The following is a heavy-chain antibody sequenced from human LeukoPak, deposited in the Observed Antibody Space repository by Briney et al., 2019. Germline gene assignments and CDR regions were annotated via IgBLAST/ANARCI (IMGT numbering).Heavy chain of an antibody. Sequence: PGGSLRLSCAASGFTFSDHYMDWVRQAPGKGLEWVGRTRNKANSYTTEYAASVKGRFTISRDDSKNSLYLQMNSLKTEDTAVYYCARDRGSGSYYGIFDYWGQGTLVTVSS. J-gene: IGHJ4*02. D-gene: IGHD1-26*01. CDR1: GFTFSDHY. CDR2: TRNKANSYTT. V-gene: IGHV3-72*01. CDR3: ARDRGSGSYYGIFDY.